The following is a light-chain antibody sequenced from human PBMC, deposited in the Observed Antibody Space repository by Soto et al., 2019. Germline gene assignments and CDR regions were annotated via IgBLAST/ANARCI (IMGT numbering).Light chain of an antibody. CDR3: QQSYIDLT. CDR1: QPIRTY. V-gene: IGKV1-39*01. CDR2: AAS. J-gene: IGKJ4*01. Sequence: DMQMTQSPSSLSASVGDRVTITCRASQPIRTYLNWYQQKPGKAPKLLIYAASNLQSGVPSRFRGSGSGTDFTLTITSLQPEDFATYYCQQSYIDLTFGGGTKVEIK.